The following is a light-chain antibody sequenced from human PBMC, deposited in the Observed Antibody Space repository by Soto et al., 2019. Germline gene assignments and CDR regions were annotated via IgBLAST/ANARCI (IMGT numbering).Light chain of an antibody. Sequence: QSALAQPASVSGSPGQPITISCTGTSSDVGGYNYVSWYQQHPGKAPKLMIYEVSNRPSGVSNRFSGSKSGNTASLTISGLQAEDEADYYCSSYTSSSLEVFGTGTKVTV. CDR2: EVS. CDR3: SSYTSSSLEV. J-gene: IGLJ1*01. V-gene: IGLV2-14*01. CDR1: SSDVGGYNY.